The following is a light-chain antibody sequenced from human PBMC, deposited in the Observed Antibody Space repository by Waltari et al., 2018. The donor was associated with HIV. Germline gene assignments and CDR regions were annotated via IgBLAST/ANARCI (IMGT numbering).Light chain of an antibody. V-gene: IGKV3-15*01. CDR2: GSS. J-gene: IGKJ1*01. CDR3: QQYNNWPRT. Sequence: EIVMTQSPATLSVSQGERVTLSCRAGQNVITNLAWYQQKPGQAPRLLIYGSSTRATCVPPRFSGGGSGTEFTLTIGSLQSEDFAFYYCQQYNNWPRTFGQGAKVEVK. CDR1: QNVITN.